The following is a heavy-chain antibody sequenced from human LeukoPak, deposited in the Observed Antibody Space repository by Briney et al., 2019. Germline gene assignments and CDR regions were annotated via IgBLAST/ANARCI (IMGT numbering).Heavy chain of an antibody. CDR2: IYYSGST. V-gene: IGHV4-59*08. D-gene: IGHD2-15*01. CDR1: GGSISSYY. CDR3: ARHSQRGYCSGGSCYLGGWFDP. Sequence: SETLSLTCTVSGGSISSYYWSWIRQPPGKGLEWIGYIYYSGSTNYSPSLKSRVTISVDTSKNQFSLKLSSVTAADTAVYYCARHSQRGYCSGGSCYLGGWFDPWGQGTLVTVSS. J-gene: IGHJ5*02.